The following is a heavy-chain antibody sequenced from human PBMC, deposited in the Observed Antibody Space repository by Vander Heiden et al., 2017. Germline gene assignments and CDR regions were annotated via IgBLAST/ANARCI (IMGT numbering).Heavy chain of an antibody. J-gene: IGHJ4*02. CDR1: GFTFADYA. Sequence: EVQLVESGGDLVQPGRSLRLSCAASGFTFADYAMHWVRQAPGKGLEWVAGISWNSGSIGYADSEKGRFTISRDNAKNSLYLQMNRLRTEDTALYYCAKAAEYSSSSGGFDYWGQGTLVTVSS. CDR3: AKAAEYSSSSGGFDY. V-gene: IGHV3-9*01. D-gene: IGHD6-6*01. CDR2: ISWNSGSI.